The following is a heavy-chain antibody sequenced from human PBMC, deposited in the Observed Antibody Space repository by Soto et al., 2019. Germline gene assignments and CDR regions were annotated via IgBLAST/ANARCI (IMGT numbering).Heavy chain of an antibody. CDR3: ARGGGRGYNELDP. Sequence: ASVKVSCKAYGYTFTSYDMHWVRQAPGQGLEWMGWSNPNSGGTYHAQNFQGRVTMTRDTSTTTAYMELASLRSDDTAVYYCARGGGRGYNELDPWGHGTLVTVS. V-gene: IGHV1-2*02. CDR2: SNPNSGGT. J-gene: IGHJ5*02. D-gene: IGHD5-12*01. CDR1: GYTFTSYD.